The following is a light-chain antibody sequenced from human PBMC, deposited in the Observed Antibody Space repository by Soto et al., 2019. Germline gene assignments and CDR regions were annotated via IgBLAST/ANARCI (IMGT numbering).Light chain of an antibody. J-gene: IGKJ1*01. CDR1: QSISSW. CDR2: DAS. CDR3: QQYNSYSPT. V-gene: IGKV1-5*01. Sequence: DIQMTQSPSTLSASVGDRVTITCRASQSISSWLAWYQQKTGKAPKLLIYDASSLESGVPSRFSGSGSGTEFTLTISSLQPDDFGIYYCQQYNSYSPTFGQGTKVEIK.